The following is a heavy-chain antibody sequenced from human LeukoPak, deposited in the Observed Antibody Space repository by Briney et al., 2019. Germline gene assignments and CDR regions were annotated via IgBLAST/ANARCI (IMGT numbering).Heavy chain of an antibody. CDR1: GYTLTELS. Sequence: GASVKVSCKVSGYTLTELSMHWVRQAPGKGLEWMGGFDPEDGETIYAQKFRGRVTMTEDTSTDTAYMELSSLRSEDTAVYYCATDPHLTGTPTSGYWGQGTLVTVSS. CDR3: ATDPHLTGTPTSGY. D-gene: IGHD1-20*01. J-gene: IGHJ4*02. V-gene: IGHV1-24*01. CDR2: FDPEDGET.